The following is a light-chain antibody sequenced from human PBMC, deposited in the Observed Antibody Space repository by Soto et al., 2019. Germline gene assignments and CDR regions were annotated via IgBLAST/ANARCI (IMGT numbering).Light chain of an antibody. Sequence: ELVLTQSPGTLSLSPGERATLSCRASQSVNSNLAWYQQKPGQAPRLLIYGASSRATGIPARFSGSGSGTEFTLTITSLQSEDFAVYYCQQYNSWPRTFGQGTKVDIK. J-gene: IGKJ1*01. CDR3: QQYNSWPRT. V-gene: IGKV3-15*01. CDR2: GAS. CDR1: QSVNSN.